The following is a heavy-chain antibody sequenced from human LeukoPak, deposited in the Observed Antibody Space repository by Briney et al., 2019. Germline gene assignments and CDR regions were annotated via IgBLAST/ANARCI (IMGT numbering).Heavy chain of an antibody. D-gene: IGHD5-12*01. CDR3: ARDGGYSGFDADC. CDR1: GFTFNRFY. J-gene: IGHJ1*01. CDR2: ISDSSAM. Sequence: NSGGSLRLSCSASGFTFNRFYLHWVRQAPGKGLEWVSYISDSSAMYYADSVRGRFTISRENDKNSLFLQMNSLRAEDTAVYYCARDGGYSGFDADCWGQGTLVTVSS. V-gene: IGHV3-69-1*01.